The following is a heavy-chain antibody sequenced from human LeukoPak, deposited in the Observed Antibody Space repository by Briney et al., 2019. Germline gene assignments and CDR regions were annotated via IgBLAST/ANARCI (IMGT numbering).Heavy chain of an antibody. CDR2: ISAYNGNT. CDR1: GYTFTSYG. D-gene: IGHD3-10*01. V-gene: IGHV1-18*01. J-gene: IGHJ2*01. CDR3: ARAEVTMVRGAYWYFDL. Sequence: ASVKVSCKASGYTFTSYGISWVRQAPGQGLEWMGWISAYNGNTNYAQKLQGRVTMTTDTSTSTAYMELRSLRSDDTAVYYCARAEVTMVRGAYWYFDLWGRGTLVTVSS.